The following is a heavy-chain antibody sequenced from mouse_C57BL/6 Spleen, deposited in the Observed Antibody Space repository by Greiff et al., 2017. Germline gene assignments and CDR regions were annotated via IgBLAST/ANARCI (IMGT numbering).Heavy chain of an antibody. D-gene: IGHD1-1*01. CDR2: IDPENGDT. Sequence: VQLQQSGAELVRPGASVKLSCTASGFNIKDDYMHWVKQRPEQGLEWIGWIDPENGDTEYASKFQGKATITADTSSNTAYLQLSSLTSEDTAVYDCTLITTVVATNYAMDYWGQGTSVTVSS. V-gene: IGHV14-4*01. J-gene: IGHJ4*01. CDR1: GFNIKDDY. CDR3: TLITTVVATNYAMDY.